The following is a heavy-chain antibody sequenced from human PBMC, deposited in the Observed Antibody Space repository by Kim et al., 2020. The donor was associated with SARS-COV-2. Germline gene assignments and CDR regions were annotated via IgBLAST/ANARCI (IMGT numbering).Heavy chain of an antibody. D-gene: IGHD6-13*01. Sequence: QSFQGRVTITADESRTTAYMDLSSLRSEDTAVYYCTRVGVAAAGNSGAFDLWGQGTMVTVPS. CDR3: TRVGVAAAGNSGAFDL. V-gene: IGHV1-69*01. J-gene: IGHJ3*01.